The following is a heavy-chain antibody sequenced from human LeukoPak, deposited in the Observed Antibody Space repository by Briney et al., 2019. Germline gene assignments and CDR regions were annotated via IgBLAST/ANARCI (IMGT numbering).Heavy chain of an antibody. CDR1: GFTFSSYS. CDR2: ISSSSSII. CDR3: ARDGESGYDLRGFDY. V-gene: IGHV3-48*01. Sequence: PGGSLRLSCAASGFTFSSYSMNWVRQAPGKGLEWVSYISSSSSIIYYADSVKGRFTISRDNAKNSLYLQMNSLRAEDTAVYYCARDGESGYDLRGFDYWGQGTLVTVSS. D-gene: IGHD5-12*01. J-gene: IGHJ4*02.